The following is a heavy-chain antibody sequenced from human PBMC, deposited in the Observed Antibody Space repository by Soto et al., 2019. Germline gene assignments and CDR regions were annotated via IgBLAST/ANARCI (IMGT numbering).Heavy chain of an antibody. V-gene: IGHV4-39*01. J-gene: IGHJ5*02. CDR3: ARRGYYYDSSGYYSWFDP. D-gene: IGHD3-22*01. CDR1: GGSISSSSYY. CDR2: IYYSGST. Sequence: PSETLSLTCTVSGGSISSSSYYWGWIRQPPGKGLEWIGSIYYSGSTYYNPSLKSRVTISVDTSKNQFSLKLSSVTAADTAVYYCARRGYYYDSSGYYSWFDPWGQGTLVTVS.